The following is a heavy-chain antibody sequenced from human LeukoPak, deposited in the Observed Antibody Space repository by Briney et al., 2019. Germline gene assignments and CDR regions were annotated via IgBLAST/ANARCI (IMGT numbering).Heavy chain of an antibody. J-gene: IGHJ5*02. D-gene: IGHD3-22*01. CDR3: ARDGFPYYYDSSGYYNWFDP. CDR1: GGSISSVDYY. Sequence: SETLSLTCTVSGGSISSVDYYWRWIRQPPGKVRWWIGNIYYSGSTYYNPSLKSRVTISVDTSKNQFSLKLSSVTAAETAVYYCARDGFPYYYDSSGYYNWFDPWGQGNLVTVSS. V-gene: IGHV4-30-4*01. CDR2: IYYSGST.